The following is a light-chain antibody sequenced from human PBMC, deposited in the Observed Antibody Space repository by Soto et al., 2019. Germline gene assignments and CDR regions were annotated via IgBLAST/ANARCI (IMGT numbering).Light chain of an antibody. Sequence: DIQMTQSPSTLSASVGDRVTITCRASQSISSWLAWYQKKPGKAPKLLIYDASSLESGVPSRFSGSGSGTEFTLTISSLQPDDFATYYCQQYNSYLPTFGQGTRLEIK. J-gene: IGKJ5*01. CDR2: DAS. V-gene: IGKV1-5*01. CDR1: QSISSW. CDR3: QQYNSYLPT.